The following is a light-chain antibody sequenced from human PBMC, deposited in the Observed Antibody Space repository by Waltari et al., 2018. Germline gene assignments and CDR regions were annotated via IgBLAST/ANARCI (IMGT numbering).Light chain of an antibody. Sequence: DIQLTQSPSSLSASVGDRVTITCQASQDVKNYLNWYQQKPGRAPKLLICDSSNLEPGVPPRFSGTGSGTHFTFTITRLQPEDFATYFCQHYENLPITFGGGTRVEIK. CDR1: QDVKNY. CDR3: QHYENLPIT. CDR2: DSS. V-gene: IGKV1-33*01. J-gene: IGKJ4*01.